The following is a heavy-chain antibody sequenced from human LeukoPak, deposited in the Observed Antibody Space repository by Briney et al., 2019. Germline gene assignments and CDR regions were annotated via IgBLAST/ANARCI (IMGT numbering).Heavy chain of an antibody. D-gene: IGHD5-24*01. V-gene: IGHV4-59*10. CDR3: ARVVLEMATIKGLWFDP. J-gene: IGHJ5*02. CDR2: IYTSGST. Sequence: KTSETLSLTCAVYGGSFSGYYWSWIRQPAGKGLEWIGRIYTSGSTNYNPSLKSRVTISVDTSKNQFSLKLSSVTAADTAVYYCARVVLEMATIKGLWFDPWGQGTLVTVSS. CDR1: GGSFSGYY.